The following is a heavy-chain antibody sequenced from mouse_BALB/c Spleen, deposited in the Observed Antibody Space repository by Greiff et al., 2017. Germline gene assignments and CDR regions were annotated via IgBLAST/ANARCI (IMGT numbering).Heavy chain of an antibody. CDR3: ARGYGSHFDY. CDR1: GYAFSSYW. V-gene: IGHV1-80*01. CDR2: IYPGDGDT. J-gene: IGHJ2*01. Sequence: VKLMESGAELVRPGSSVKISCKASGYAFSSYWMNWVKQRPGQGLEWIGQIYPGDGDTNYNGKFKGKATLTADKSSSTAYMQLSSLTSEDSAVYFCARGYGSHFDYWGQGTTLTVSS. D-gene: IGHD1-1*01.